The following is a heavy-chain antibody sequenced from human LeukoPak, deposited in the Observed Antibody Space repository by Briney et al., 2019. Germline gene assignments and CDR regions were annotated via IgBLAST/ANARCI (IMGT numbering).Heavy chain of an antibody. J-gene: IGHJ3*02. D-gene: IGHD6-6*01. CDR2: IFPGDSDI. CDR1: GYTFTKYW. Sequence: GESLKISCKGSGYTFTKYWIGWVRQKAGKGLEWMGIIFPGDSDIRYSPSFQGQVTISADKSISTAYLHWSSLKASDTAMYYCASPIAAVASDAFDIWGQGTMVPVSS. CDR3: ASPIAAVASDAFDI. V-gene: IGHV5-51*01.